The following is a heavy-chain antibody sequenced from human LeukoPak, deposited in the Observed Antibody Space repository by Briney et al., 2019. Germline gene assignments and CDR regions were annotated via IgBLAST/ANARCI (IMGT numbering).Heavy chain of an antibody. Sequence: DSVKVSCKASGYTFTRFGTSWVRQAPGQGLEWMGWISGYNDNPHYAQSFQGRVTMTTDTSSSTAYMELRSLGSDDTAVYYCARFGRDCRDTRCTWSDWLDPWGQGTLVTVSS. J-gene: IGHJ5*02. V-gene: IGHV1-18*01. D-gene: IGHD2-2*01. CDR1: GYTFTRFG. CDR3: ARFGRDCRDTRCTWSDWLDP. CDR2: ISGYNDNP.